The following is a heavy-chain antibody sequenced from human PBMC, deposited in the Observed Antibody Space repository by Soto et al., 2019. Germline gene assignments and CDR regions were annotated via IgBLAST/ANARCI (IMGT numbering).Heavy chain of an antibody. CDR3: AAGLYYDILTGRRANYYYGMDV. V-gene: IGHV1-58*01. CDR1: GFTFTSSA. Sequence: ASVKVSCKTSGFTFTSSAVQWVRQARGQRLEWIGWIVVGSGNTNYAQKFQERVTITRDMSTSTAYMELSSLRSEDTAVYYCAAGLYYDILTGRRANYYYGMDVWGQGTTVTVSS. CDR2: IVVGSGNT. D-gene: IGHD3-9*01. J-gene: IGHJ6*02.